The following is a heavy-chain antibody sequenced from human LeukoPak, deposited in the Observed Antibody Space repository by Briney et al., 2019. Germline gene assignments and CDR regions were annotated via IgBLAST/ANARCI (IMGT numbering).Heavy chain of an antibody. CDR2: IYYSGST. Sequence: PSETLSLTCTVSGGSISSFYWNWIRQPPGKGLEWIGSIYYSGSTFYNPSLKSRVTISVDTSKNQFSLKLTSVTATDTAVYYCARLLPLDTALVITGGESFDYWGQGTLVTVSS. CDR3: ARLLPLDTALVITGGESFDY. J-gene: IGHJ4*02. D-gene: IGHD5-18*01. CDR1: GGSISSFY. V-gene: IGHV4-59*05.